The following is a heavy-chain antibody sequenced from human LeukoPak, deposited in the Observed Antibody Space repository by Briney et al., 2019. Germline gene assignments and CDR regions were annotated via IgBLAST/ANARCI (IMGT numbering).Heavy chain of an antibody. V-gene: IGHV4-34*01. CDR2: INHSGCA. CDR1: GGSFSGYY. CDR3: ATGKYDSSDYSGGWYYFDY. J-gene: IGHJ4*02. D-gene: IGHD3-22*01. Sequence: SETLSLTCAVFGGSFSGYYWTWIRQSPGKGLEWIGQINHSGCANYNRSLKSRVTITIESSKNQFSLELSSVTAADSAMYYCATGKYDSSDYSGGWYYFDYWGQGTLVTVSS.